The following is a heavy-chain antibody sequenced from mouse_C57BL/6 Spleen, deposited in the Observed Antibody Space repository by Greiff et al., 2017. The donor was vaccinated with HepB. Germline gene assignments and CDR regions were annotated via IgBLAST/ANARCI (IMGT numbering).Heavy chain of an antibody. CDR3: ARERVTTNFDY. V-gene: IGHV1-82*01. CDR2: IYPGDGDT. CDR1: GYAFSSSW. Sequence: QVQLQQSGPELVKPGASVKISCKASGYAFSSSWMNWVKQRPGKGLEWIGRIYPGDGDTNYNGKFKGKATLTADKSSSTAYMQLSSLTSEDSAVYFCARERVTTNFDYWGQGTTLTVSS. J-gene: IGHJ2*01. D-gene: IGHD2-5*01.